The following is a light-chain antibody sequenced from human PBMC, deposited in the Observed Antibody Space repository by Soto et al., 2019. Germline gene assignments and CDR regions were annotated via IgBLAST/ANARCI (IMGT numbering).Light chain of an antibody. CDR1: QSISSW. J-gene: IGKJ2*01. Sequence: DIPMTQSPSTLSASVGDRVTITCRASQSISSWLAWYQQKPGKAPKLLIYKASSLESGVPSRFSGSGSGTDFTFTISSLQPEDIATYYCQQYDNLPMYTFGQGTKLEIK. V-gene: IGKV1-5*03. CDR3: QQYDNLPMYT. CDR2: KAS.